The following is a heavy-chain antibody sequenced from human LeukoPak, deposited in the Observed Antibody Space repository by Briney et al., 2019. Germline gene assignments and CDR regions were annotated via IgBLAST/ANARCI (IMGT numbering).Heavy chain of an antibody. CDR3: ARELGGSYPDY. Sequence: GASVKVSCKASGYTFTGYYMHWVRQAPGQGLEWMGWINPNSGGTNYAQKFQGRVTITRDTSIGTAYMELSRLRSDDTAVYYCARELGGSYPDYWGQGTLVTVSS. CDR1: GYTFTGYY. CDR2: INPNSGGT. V-gene: IGHV1-2*02. J-gene: IGHJ4*02. D-gene: IGHD1-26*01.